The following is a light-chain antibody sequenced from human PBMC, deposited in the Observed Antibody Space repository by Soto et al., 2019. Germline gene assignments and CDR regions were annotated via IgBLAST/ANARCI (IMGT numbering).Light chain of an antibody. Sequence: DVVMTQSPLSLPVTLGQPASISCRSIQSLLYSNGITYWSWFQQRPGQSPRRLIYEVSNRDSGVPDRFGGSGSGTDFTLKISRVEAEDVGFYYCMQGTHWPLTFGGGTKVEIK. J-gene: IGKJ4*01. CDR2: EVS. V-gene: IGKV2-30*01. CDR1: QSLLYSNGITY. CDR3: MQGTHWPLT.